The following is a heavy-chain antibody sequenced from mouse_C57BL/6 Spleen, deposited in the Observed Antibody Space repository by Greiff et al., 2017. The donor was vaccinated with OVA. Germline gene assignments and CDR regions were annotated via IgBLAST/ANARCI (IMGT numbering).Heavy chain of an antibody. CDR2: INYDGSST. CDR1: GFTFSDYY. J-gene: IGHJ1*03. D-gene: IGHD1-1*01. Sequence: VQLKESEGGLVQPGSSMKLSCTASGFTFSDYYMAWVRQVPEKGLEWVANINYDGSSTYYLDSLKSRFIISRDNAKNILYLQMSSLKSEDTATYYCARGGTTVGGYFDVWGTGTTVTVSS. CDR3: ARGGTTVGGYFDV. V-gene: IGHV5-16*01.